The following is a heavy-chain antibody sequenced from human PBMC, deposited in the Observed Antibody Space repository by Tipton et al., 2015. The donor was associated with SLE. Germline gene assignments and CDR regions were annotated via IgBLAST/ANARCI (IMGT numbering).Heavy chain of an antibody. D-gene: IGHD1-26*01. CDR2: IKQDGGET. V-gene: IGHV3-7*01. J-gene: IGHJ3*02. CDR3: ASGYSASYRLPDAFDI. CDR1: GFRLSIYW. Sequence: SLRLSCAASGFRLSIYWMSWVRQAPGKGLEWVANIKQDGGETFYVDSVKGRFTISSDNTRNSLYLQMNSLRAEDTAVYYCASGYSASYRLPDAFDIWGQGTMVTVSS.